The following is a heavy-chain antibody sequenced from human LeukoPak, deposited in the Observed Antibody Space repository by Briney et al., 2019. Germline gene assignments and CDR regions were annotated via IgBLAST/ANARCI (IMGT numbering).Heavy chain of an antibody. J-gene: IGHJ3*02. Sequence: SETLSLTCTVSGGSISSSSYYWGWIRQPPGKGLEWIGSIYYSGSTYYNPSLKSRVTISVDTSKNQFSLKLSSVTAADTAVYYCARDRRGWETNAFDIWGQGTMVTVSS. CDR1: GGSISSSSYY. CDR2: IYYSGST. D-gene: IGHD1-26*01. CDR3: ARDRRGWETNAFDI. V-gene: IGHV4-39*07.